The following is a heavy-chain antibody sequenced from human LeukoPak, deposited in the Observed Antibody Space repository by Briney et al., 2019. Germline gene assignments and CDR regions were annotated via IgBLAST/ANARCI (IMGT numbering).Heavy chain of an antibody. CDR3: AGTCPRDGYNGPCY. D-gene: IGHD5-24*01. CDR1: GGTFSSYA. Sequence: ASVKVSCKASGGTFSSYAISWVRQAPGQGLESMGWINRNSGGTKSPQKFQGRVTMTRDTSISTVYMELSSLRSDDPAVYYCAGTCPRDGYNGPCYWGQGTLVTVSS. CDR2: INRNSGGT. V-gene: IGHV1-2*02. J-gene: IGHJ4*02.